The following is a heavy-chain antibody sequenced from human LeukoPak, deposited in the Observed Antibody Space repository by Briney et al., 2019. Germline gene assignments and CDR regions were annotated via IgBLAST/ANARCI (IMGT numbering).Heavy chain of an antibody. CDR3: ARVYRGFDY. D-gene: IGHD3-10*01. J-gene: IGHJ4*02. Sequence: APVTVSCMASGYTFTSYDINWVRQATGQGLEWMGWMNPNSGNTGYAQKFQGRVTMTRNTSISTAYMELSSLRSEDTAVYYCARVYRGFDYWGQGTLVTVSS. CDR2: MNPNSGNT. CDR1: GYTFTSYD. V-gene: IGHV1-8*01.